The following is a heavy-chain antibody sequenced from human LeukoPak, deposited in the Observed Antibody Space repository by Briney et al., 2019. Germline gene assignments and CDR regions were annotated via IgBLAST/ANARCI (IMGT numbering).Heavy chain of an antibody. V-gene: IGHV1-2*02. CDR1: GYTFTGYY. D-gene: IGHD4-17*01. CDR2: INPNSGGT. Sequence: ASVKVSCKASGYTFTGYYMHRVRQAPGQGLEWMRWINPNSGGTNYAQKFQGRVTMTRDTSISTAYMELSRLRSDDTAVYYCARGTTTVTTNAFDIWGQGTMVTVSS. CDR3: ARGTTTVTTNAFDI. J-gene: IGHJ3*02.